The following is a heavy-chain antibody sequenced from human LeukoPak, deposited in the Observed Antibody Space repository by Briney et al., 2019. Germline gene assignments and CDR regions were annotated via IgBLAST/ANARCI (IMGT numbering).Heavy chain of an antibody. Sequence: PGGSLRLSCAASGFTVSSNYMSWIRQAPGKGLEWVSVIYSGGSTYYADSVKGRFTISRHNSKNTLYLQMNSLRAEDTAVYYCARESEIRFLEWSDWGQGTLVTVSS. D-gene: IGHD3-3*01. CDR1: GFTVSSNY. V-gene: IGHV3-53*04. CDR3: ARESEIRFLEWSD. J-gene: IGHJ4*02. CDR2: IYSGGST.